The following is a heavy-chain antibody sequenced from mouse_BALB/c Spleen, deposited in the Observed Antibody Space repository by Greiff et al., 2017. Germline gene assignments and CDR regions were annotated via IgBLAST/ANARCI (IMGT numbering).Heavy chain of an antibody. D-gene: IGHD1-2*01. Sequence: EVKLMESGPGLVKPSQSLSLTCTVTGYSITSDYAWNWIRQFPGNKLEWMGYISYSGSTSYNPSLKSRISITRDTSKNQFFLQLNSVTTEDTATYYCAGDYYGYYAMDYWGQGTSVTVSS. J-gene: IGHJ4*01. V-gene: IGHV3-2*02. CDR1: GYSITSDYA. CDR2: ISYSGST. CDR3: AGDYYGYYAMDY.